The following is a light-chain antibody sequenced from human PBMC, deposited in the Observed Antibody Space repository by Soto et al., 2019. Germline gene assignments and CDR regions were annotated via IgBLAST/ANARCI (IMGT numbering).Light chain of an antibody. CDR1: QSVLDSAINKNH. CDR2: WAS. Sequence: DIVMTQSPEFLAVSLGERATINCKSSQSVLDSAINKNHLAWYQQKPGQPPKLLFYWASTRESGVPDRFSGSGSGTDFTLTIGSLQAEDVAVYYCQQYYAIPYTFGQGTRLEI. J-gene: IGKJ2*01. CDR3: QQYYAIPYT. V-gene: IGKV4-1*01.